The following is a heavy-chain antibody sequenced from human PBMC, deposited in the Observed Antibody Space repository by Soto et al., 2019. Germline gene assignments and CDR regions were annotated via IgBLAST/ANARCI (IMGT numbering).Heavy chain of an antibody. CDR2: ISANGGST. CDR1: GYTFTSYG. Sequence: ASVKVSCKASGYTFTSYGISWVRQAPGQGLEWMARISANGGSTNYAQKFQGRVTLTSDTSTSTVYMELSSLRFEDTALFYCARDLAAGDLWGQGTLVTVSS. CDR3: ARDLAAGDL. D-gene: IGHD6-13*01. V-gene: IGHV1-18*01. J-gene: IGHJ5*02.